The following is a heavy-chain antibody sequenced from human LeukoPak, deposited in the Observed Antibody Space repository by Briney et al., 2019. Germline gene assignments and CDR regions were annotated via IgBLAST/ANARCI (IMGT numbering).Heavy chain of an antibody. CDR3: ARGPRQVPAAIHSFRPIDYYYYYMDV. CDR2: IIPILGIA. D-gene: IGHD2-2*02. Sequence: GASVKVSCKASGGTFSSYAISWVRQAPGQGLEWMGRIIPILGIANYAQKFQGRVTITADKSTSTAYMELSSLRSEDTAVYYCARGPRQVPAAIHSFRPIDYYYYYMDVWGKGTTVTVSS. V-gene: IGHV1-69*04. CDR1: GGTFSSYA. J-gene: IGHJ6*03.